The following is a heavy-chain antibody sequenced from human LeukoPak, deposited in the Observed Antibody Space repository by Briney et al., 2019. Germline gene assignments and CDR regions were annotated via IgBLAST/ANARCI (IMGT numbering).Heavy chain of an antibody. J-gene: IGHJ4*02. CDR2: IYYSGRT. CDR3: AREGGGYCSGGSCYVFDY. Sequence: SETLSLTCTVSGGSISSYYWSWIRPPPGKGLEWIGYIYYSGRTNYNPSLKSRVTISVDTSKNQFSLKLSSVTAADTAVYYCAREGGGYCSGGSCYVFDYWGQGTLVTVSS. CDR1: GGSISSYY. D-gene: IGHD2-15*01. V-gene: IGHV4-59*01.